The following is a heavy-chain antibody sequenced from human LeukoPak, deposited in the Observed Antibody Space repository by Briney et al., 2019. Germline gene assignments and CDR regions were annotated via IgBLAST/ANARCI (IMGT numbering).Heavy chain of an antibody. CDR3: ARAPKANWGTPYYFDY. CDR1: GDSVSSNSAA. CDR2: TYYRSKWYN. D-gene: IGHD7-27*01. V-gene: IGHV6-1*01. Sequence: SQTLSLTCAISGDSVSSNSAAWNWIRQSPSRGLEWLGRTYYRSKWYNDYAVSVESRITINPDTSKNQFSLQLNSVTPEDTAVYYCARAPKANWGTPYYFDYWGQGTLVTVSS. J-gene: IGHJ4*02.